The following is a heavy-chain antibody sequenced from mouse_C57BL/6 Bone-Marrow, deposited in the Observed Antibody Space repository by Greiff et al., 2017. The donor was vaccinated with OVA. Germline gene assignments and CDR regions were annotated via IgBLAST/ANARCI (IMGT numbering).Heavy chain of an antibody. CDR3: ARGDLQEGYYFDY. CDR2: IYPSDSET. D-gene: IGHD2-13*01. V-gene: IGHV1-61*01. J-gene: IGHJ2*01. CDR1: GYTFTSYW. Sequence: QVHVKQPGAELVRPGSSVKLSCKASGYTFTSYWMDWVKQRPGQGLEWIGNIYPSDSETHYNQKFKDKATLTVDKSSSTAYMQLSSLTSEDSAVYYCARGDLQEGYYFDYWGQGTTLTVSS.